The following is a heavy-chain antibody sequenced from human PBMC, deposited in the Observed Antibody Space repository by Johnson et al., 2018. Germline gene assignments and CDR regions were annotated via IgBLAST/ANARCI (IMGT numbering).Heavy chain of an antibody. CDR2: ISSSSSYI. CDR3: AKDRGYYYDSSGYYYYYGMDV. CDR1: GFTFSSYS. Sequence: VQLVESGGGLVKPGGSLRLSCAASGFTFSSYSMNWVRQAPGKGLEWVSSISSSSSYIYYADSVKGRFTISGDNAKNSLYLQMNSLRAEDPAVYYCAKDRGYYYDSSGYYYYYGMDVWGQGTTVTVSS. V-gene: IGHV3-21*04. J-gene: IGHJ6*02. D-gene: IGHD3-22*01.